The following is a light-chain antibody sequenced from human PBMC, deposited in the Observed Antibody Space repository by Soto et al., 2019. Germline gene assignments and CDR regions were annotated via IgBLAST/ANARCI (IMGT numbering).Light chain of an antibody. V-gene: IGLV2-8*01. Sequence: QSALTQPPSASGSPGQSVTISCTGTSSDVGGYNYVSWYQQHPGKAPKLMIYEVSKRPSGVPDRFSGSKSGNTASLTVSGLQAEDGADYYCSSYAGSNNLVFGGGTKLTFL. CDR3: SSYAGSNNLV. J-gene: IGLJ2*01. CDR2: EVS. CDR1: SSDVGGYNY.